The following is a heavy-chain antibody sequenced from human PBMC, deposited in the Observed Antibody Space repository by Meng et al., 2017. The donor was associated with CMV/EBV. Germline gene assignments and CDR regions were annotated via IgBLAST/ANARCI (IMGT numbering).Heavy chain of an antibody. J-gene: IGHJ3*02. CDR3: ARAKMKWNVIDAFDI. CDR1: GFTFSSYA. D-gene: IGHD1-1*01. CDR2: ISYDGSNK. Sequence: GGSLRLSCAASGFTFSSYAMHWVRQAPGKGLEWVAVISYDGSNKYYADSVKGRFTISRDNSKNTLYLQMNSLRAEDTAVYYCARAKMKWNVIDAFDIWGQGTMVTVSS. V-gene: IGHV3-30-3*01.